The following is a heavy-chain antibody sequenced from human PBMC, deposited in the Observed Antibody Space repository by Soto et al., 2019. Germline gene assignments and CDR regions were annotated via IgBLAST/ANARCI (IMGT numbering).Heavy chain of an antibody. CDR3: ARSGYSYGYNDY. CDR1: GGSFSGYY. D-gene: IGHD5-18*01. CDR2: INHSGST. Sequence: ETLSLTCAVYGGSFSGYYWSWIRQPPGKGLEWIGEINHSGSTNYNPSLKSRVTISVDTSKNQFSLKLSSVTAADTAVYYCARSGYSYGYNDYWGQGTLVTVSS. V-gene: IGHV4-34*01. J-gene: IGHJ4*02.